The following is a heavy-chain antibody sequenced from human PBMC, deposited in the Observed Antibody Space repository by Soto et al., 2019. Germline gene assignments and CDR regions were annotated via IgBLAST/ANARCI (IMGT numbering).Heavy chain of an antibody. CDR3: ARRGPPDGGNAFDI. Sequence: SETLSLTCTVSGGSISSSSYYWGWIRQPPGKGLEWIGSIYYSGSTYYNPSLKSRVTISVDTSKNQFSLKLSSVTAADTAVYYCARRGPPDGGNAFDIWGQGTMVTVSS. J-gene: IGHJ3*02. CDR1: GGSISSSSYY. CDR2: IYYSGST. D-gene: IGHD3-16*01. V-gene: IGHV4-39*01.